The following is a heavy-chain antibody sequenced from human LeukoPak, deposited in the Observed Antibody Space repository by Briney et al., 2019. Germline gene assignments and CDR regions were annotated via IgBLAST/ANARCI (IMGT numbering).Heavy chain of an antibody. J-gene: IGHJ4*02. CDR1: GFTFSSYW. CDR2: IKQDGSEK. Sequence: PGGSLRLSCAASGFTFSSYWMSWVRQAPGKGLEWVVNIKQDGSEKYYVDSVKGRFTISRDNAKNSLYLQMNSLRAEDTAVYYCAKADYGSGSPEFDYWGQGTLVTVSS. CDR3: AKADYGSGSPEFDY. V-gene: IGHV3-7*03. D-gene: IGHD3-10*01.